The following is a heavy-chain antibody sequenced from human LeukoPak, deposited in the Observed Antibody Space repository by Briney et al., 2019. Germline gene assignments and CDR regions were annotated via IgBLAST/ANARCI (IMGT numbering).Heavy chain of an antibody. CDR1: GGSISSYY. V-gene: IGHV4-59*08. J-gene: IGHJ4*02. Sequence: TTSETLSLTCTVSGGSISSYYWSWIRQPPGKGLEWIGYIYYSGSTNYNPSLKSRVTISVDTSKNQFSPKLSSVTAADTAVYYCARHKHSNYVLDYFDYWGQGTLVTVSS. CDR2: IYYSGST. CDR3: ARHKHSNYVLDYFDY. D-gene: IGHD4-11*01.